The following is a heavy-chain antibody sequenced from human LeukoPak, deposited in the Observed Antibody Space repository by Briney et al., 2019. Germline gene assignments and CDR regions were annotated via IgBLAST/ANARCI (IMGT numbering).Heavy chain of an antibody. CDR2: IYTSGST. J-gene: IGHJ4*02. Sequence: SETLSLTCAVYGGSFSGYYWCWIRQPAGKGLEWIGRIYTSGSTNYNPSLKSRVTMSVDTSKNRFSLKLSSVTAADTAVYYCARDYALAAFFDYWGQGTLVTVSS. CDR1: GGSFSGYY. V-gene: IGHV4-4*07. D-gene: IGHD1-1*01. CDR3: ARDYALAAFFDY.